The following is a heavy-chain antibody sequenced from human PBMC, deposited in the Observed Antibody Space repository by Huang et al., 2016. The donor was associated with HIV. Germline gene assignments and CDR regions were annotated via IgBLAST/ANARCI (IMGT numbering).Heavy chain of an antibody. Sequence: QVQLVESGGGVVQPGRSLRLSCAASGFSFSSYTLHWVRQAPGKGLEWVTLISYDGRYKNYVDSVKGRFTISRDNSKNTLYLQMNSLRAEDTAVYYCARQTGEDFFDNWGQGTLVTVSS. D-gene: IGHD3-16*01. V-gene: IGHV3-30-3*01. CDR2: ISYDGRYK. J-gene: IGHJ4*02. CDR3: ARQTGEDFFDN. CDR1: GFSFSSYT.